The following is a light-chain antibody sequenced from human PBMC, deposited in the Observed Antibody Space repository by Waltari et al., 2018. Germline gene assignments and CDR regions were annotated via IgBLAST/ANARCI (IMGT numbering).Light chain of an antibody. CDR1: QSILYSSNNKNY. Sequence: DIVMTQSPDSLAVSLGERATINCKSTQSILYSSNNKNYLAWYQQKPGQSPKLLFYWASTRESGVPDRFSGSGSGTDFTLTISSLQTEDVAVYYCQQYYSTQFTFGGGTKVEIK. CDR2: WAS. V-gene: IGKV4-1*01. CDR3: QQYYSTQFT. J-gene: IGKJ4*01.